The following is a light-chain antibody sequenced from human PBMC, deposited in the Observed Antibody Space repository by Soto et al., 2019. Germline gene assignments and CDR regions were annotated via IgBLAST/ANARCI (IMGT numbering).Light chain of an antibody. Sequence: DIQMTQSPSSLSASVGDRVTITCRAGQSISSYLNWYQQKPGKAPKLLIYAASSLQSGAPSRFSGSGSGTDLTLTISSLQPEDFATYYCQESFSTPRYAFGQGTKVDIK. J-gene: IGKJ2*01. V-gene: IGKV1-39*01. CDR2: AAS. CDR3: QESFSTPRYA. CDR1: QSISSY.